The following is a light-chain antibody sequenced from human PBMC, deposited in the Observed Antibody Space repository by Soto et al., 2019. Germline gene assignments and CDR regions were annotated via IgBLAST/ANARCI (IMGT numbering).Light chain of an antibody. CDR3: CSLTTSHTYV. J-gene: IGLJ1*01. CDR1: SSDIVHYDY. V-gene: IGLV2-14*03. Sequence: QSVLTQPSSVSSSPGQSITISCTGTSSDIVHYDYVSWYQQHPGKAPKLMIYLVTYPPSVVSNRYSGSKSGNSASLTISGLEADHEAAYYCCSLTTSHTYVFGSGTKVTVL. CDR2: LVT.